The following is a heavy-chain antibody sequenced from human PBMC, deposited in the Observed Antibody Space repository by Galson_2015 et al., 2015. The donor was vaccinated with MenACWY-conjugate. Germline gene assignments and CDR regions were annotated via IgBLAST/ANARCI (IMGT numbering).Heavy chain of an antibody. CDR2: IYYSGST. J-gene: IGHJ4*02. CDR3: ARKSGSGSYYEASFDY. Sequence: TLSLTCTVSGGSIRSGGYYWSWIRQHPGKGLEWIGFIYYSGSTYHNPSLKSRLTMSVDTSRNQFSMDLRSVTAADTAVYYCARKSGSGSYYEASFDYGCQGTLVTVSS. D-gene: IGHD3-10*01. V-gene: IGHV4-31*03. CDR1: GGSIRSGGYY.